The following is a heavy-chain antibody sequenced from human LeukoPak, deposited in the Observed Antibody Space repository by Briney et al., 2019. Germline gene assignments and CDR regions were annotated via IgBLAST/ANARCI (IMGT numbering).Heavy chain of an antibody. CDR1: GFTFSSYG. CDR2: ISYDGSNK. J-gene: IGHJ6*02. CDR3: AKGKLLNRYYYYYGMDV. Sequence: GRSLRLSCAASGFTFSSYGMHWVRQAPGKGLEWVAVISYDGSNKYYADSVKGRFTISRDNSKNTLYLQMNSLRAEDTAVYYCAKGKLLNRYYYYYGMDVWGQGTTVTVSS. V-gene: IGHV3-30*18. D-gene: IGHD3-3*01.